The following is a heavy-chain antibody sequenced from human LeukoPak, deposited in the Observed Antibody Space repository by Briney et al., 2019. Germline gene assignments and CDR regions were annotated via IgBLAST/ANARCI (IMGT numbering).Heavy chain of an antibody. CDR2: IHHSGST. CDR3: ARLMVGGVSFIDC. CDR1: GGSISSSSYY. D-gene: IGHD3-10*01. Sequence: PSETLSLTCTVSGGSISSSSYYWGWIRQPPGKGLEWIGSIHHSGSTYYNPSLKSRLTISVDTSRNQFSLKLSSVTAADTAVYYCARLMVGGVSFIDCWGQGTLVTVSS. V-gene: IGHV4-39*01. J-gene: IGHJ4*02.